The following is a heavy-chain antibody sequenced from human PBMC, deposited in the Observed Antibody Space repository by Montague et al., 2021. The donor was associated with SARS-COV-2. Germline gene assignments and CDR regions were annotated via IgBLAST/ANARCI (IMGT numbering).Heavy chain of an antibody. V-gene: IGHV4-38-2*02. CDR2: IYHSGTX. CDR3: VGGKAGGLRDVFDL. Sequence: SETLSLTCTVSGFSIGSGDYCGWRRQPPGKRLEWIGSIYHSGTXXXNPXXXRRLITSIDTSTNQSSLRLTAATAAGAAVFFCVGGKAGGLRDVFDLWGQGTTVTVSS. CDR1: GFSIGSGDY. J-gene: IGHJ3*01. D-gene: IGHD3-16*01.